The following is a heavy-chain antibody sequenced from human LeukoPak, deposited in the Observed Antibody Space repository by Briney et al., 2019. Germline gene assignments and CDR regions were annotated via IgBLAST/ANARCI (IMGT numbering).Heavy chain of an antibody. J-gene: IGHJ3*02. CDR3: ARDRYYGSGSTLDAFDI. V-gene: IGHV4-59*01. CDR1: GGSISSYY. CDR2: IYYSGST. D-gene: IGHD3-10*01. Sequence: KPSETLSLTCTVSGGSISSYYWSWIRQPPGKGLEWIGYIYYSGSTNYNPSLKSRVTIPVDTSKNQFSLKLSSVTAADTAVYYCARDRYYGSGSTLDAFDIWGQGTMVTVSS.